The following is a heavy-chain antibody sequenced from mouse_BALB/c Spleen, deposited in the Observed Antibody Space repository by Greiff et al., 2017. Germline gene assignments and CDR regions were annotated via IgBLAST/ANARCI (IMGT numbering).Heavy chain of an antibody. CDR2: ISSGSSTI. Sequence: EVQLVESGGGLVQPGGSRKLSCAASGFTFSSFGMHWVRQAPEKGLEWVAYISSGSSTIYYADTVKGRFTISRDNPKNTLFLQMTSLRSEDTAMYYCAREAGTTYYFDYWGQGTTLTVSS. J-gene: IGHJ2*01. V-gene: IGHV5-17*02. CDR3: AREAGTTYYFDY. CDR1: GFTFSSFG. D-gene: IGHD4-1*01.